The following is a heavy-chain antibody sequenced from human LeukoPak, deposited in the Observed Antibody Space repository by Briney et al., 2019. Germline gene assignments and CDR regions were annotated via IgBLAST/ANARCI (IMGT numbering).Heavy chain of an antibody. CDR1: GSSISNYY. D-gene: IGHD6-19*01. CDR2: IYTSGST. Sequence: SETLSLTCTVSGSSISNYYWSWIRQPAWKGLEWIGRIYTSGSTKYNPSLKSRVTMSVDTSKNQFSLKLTSVTAADTALYYCAKDSGDSRDWLDAFDVWGQGTMVTVSS. CDR3: AKDSGDSRDWLDAFDV. V-gene: IGHV4-4*07. J-gene: IGHJ3*01.